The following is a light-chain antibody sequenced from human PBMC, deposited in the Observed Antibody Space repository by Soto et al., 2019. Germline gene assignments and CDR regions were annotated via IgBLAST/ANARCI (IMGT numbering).Light chain of an antibody. Sequence: DIQMTQSPSSLSASVGDRVTITCRASQSISSYLNWYQQKPGKAPKLLIYAASSLQSGVPSRFSGSGFGTDFTLTISSLPPEDFATYYCQKSYSTTSITFGQGTRLEIK. CDR3: QKSYSTTSIT. CDR1: QSISSY. J-gene: IGKJ5*01. V-gene: IGKV1-39*01. CDR2: AAS.